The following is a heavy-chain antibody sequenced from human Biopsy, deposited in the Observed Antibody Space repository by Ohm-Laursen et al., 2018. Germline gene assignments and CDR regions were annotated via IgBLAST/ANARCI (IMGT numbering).Heavy chain of an antibody. CDR3: TRSAGYGYDY. CDR2: IKKKSNNDAT. D-gene: IGHD5-12*01. Sequence: LSLTCAASGFNLSAFALHWVRQASGRGLEWVGRIKKKSNNDATAYAESIKGRFSIFRDDSKSTSFLQMNSLKIEDTAVYFCTRSAGYGYDYWGQGILVTVSS. CDR1: GFNLSAFA. V-gene: IGHV3-73*01. J-gene: IGHJ4*02.